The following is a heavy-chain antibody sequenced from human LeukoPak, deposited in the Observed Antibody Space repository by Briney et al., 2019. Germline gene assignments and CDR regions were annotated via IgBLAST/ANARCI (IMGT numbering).Heavy chain of an antibody. D-gene: IGHD2/OR15-2a*01. CDR3: ARDQNTGDYYYYYYMDV. J-gene: IGHJ6*03. Sequence: PGGSLRLSCAASGFTFSSYWMSWVRQAPGKGLEWVANIKQDGSEKYYVDSVKGRFTISRDNAKNSLYLQMNSLRAEDTAVYYCARDQNTGDYYYYYYMDVWGKGTTVTVSS. CDR1: GFTFSSYW. CDR2: IKQDGSEK. V-gene: IGHV3-7*01.